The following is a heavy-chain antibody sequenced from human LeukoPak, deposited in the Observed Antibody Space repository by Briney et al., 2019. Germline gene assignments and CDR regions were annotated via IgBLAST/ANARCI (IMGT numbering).Heavy chain of an antibody. CDR3: ASGPYPAAGTDHQFDY. CDR1: GASISSYY. Sequence: SETLSLTCTVSGASISSYYWSWIRQPPGKGLEWIGYIYYSGSTHYNPSLKSRVTMSVDTSKNQFSLELSSVTAADTAVYYCASGPYPAAGTDHQFDYWGQGTLVTVSS. D-gene: IGHD6-13*01. V-gene: IGHV4-59*01. J-gene: IGHJ4*02. CDR2: IYYSGST.